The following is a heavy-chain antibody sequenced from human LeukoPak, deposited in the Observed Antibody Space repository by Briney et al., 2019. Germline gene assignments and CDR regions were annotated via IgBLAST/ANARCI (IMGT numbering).Heavy chain of an antibody. CDR1: GGSFSGYY. D-gene: IGHD6-13*01. J-gene: IGHJ4*02. V-gene: IGHV4-34*01. CDR3: ARGMAAAGPSPFDY. CDR2: INHSGST. Sequence: SETLSLTCAVYGGSFSGYYWSWIRQPPGKGLEWIGEINHSGSTNYNPSLKSRVTISVDTSKNQFSLKLSSVTAADTAVYYCARGMAAAGPSPFDYWGQGTLVTVSS.